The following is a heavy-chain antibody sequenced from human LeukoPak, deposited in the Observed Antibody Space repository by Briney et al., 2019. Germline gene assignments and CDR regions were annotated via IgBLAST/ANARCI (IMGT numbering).Heavy chain of an antibody. CDR1: GGSISSSNW. CDR3: ARDYYDSSGSNLNWFDP. D-gene: IGHD3-22*01. J-gene: IGHJ5*02. V-gene: IGHV4-4*02. Sequence: SETLSLTCAVSGGSISSSNWWSWVRQPPGKGLEWIGYMFHSGSTHYNPSLKSRVTISIDTSKNQLSLKLSSVTAADTAVYYCARDYYDSSGSNLNWFDPWGQGTLVTVSS. CDR2: MFHSGST.